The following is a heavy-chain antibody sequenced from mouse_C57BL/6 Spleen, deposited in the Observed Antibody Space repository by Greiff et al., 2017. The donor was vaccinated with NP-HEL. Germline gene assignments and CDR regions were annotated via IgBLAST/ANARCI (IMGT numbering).Heavy chain of an antibody. D-gene: IGHD2-4*01. CDR1: GYTFTSYW. Sequence: QVQLQQPGAELVKPGASVKMSCKASGYTFTSYWITWVKQRPGQGLEWIGDIYPGSGSTNYNEKFKSKATLTVDTSSSTAYMQLSSLTSEDSAFYSCSGEDDYKRGFAYWGQGTLVTVSA. J-gene: IGHJ3*01. CDR3: SGEDDYKRGFAY. V-gene: IGHV1-55*01. CDR2: IYPGSGST.